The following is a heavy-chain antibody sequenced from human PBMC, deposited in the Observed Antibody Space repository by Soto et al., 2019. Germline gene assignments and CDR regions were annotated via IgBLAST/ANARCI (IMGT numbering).Heavy chain of an antibody. CDR3: ARAVGGSKKNWFDP. J-gene: IGHJ5*02. Sequence: EVQLVESGGGLVQPGGSLRLSCAASGFTFSSYSMNWVRQAPGKGLEWVSYISRSSSTIYYADSVKGRFTISRDNAKNSLYLQMNSLRDEDTAVDYCARAVGGSKKNWFDPWGQGTLVTVSS. D-gene: IGHD1-26*01. CDR1: GFTFSSYS. V-gene: IGHV3-48*02. CDR2: ISRSSSTI.